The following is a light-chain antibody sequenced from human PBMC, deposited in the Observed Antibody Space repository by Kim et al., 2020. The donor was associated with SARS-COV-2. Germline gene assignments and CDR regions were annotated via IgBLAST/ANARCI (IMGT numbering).Light chain of an antibody. CDR2: RNN. Sequence: QTATLTCTGNNNNVGNQGAAWLQQHQGHPPKLLSYRNNNRPSGISERFSASRSGDTASLTITGLQPEDETDYYCSAWDSSLNAWVFRGGTKLTVL. V-gene: IGLV10-54*04. J-gene: IGLJ3*02. CDR1: NNNVGNQG. CDR3: SAWDSSLNAWV.